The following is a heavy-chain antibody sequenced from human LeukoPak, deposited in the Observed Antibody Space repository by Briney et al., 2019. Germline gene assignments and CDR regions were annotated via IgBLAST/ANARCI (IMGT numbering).Heavy chain of an antibody. CDR3: ARSHTIFGVVFLDY. CDR1: GGTFSSYA. J-gene: IGHJ4*02. D-gene: IGHD3-3*01. Sequence: GASVKVSCKASGGTFSSYAISWVRQPPGQGLEWMGGIIPIFGTANYAQKFQGRVTITTDESTSTAYMELSSLRSEDTAVYYCARSHTIFGVVFLDYWGQGTLVTVSS. CDR2: IIPIFGTA. V-gene: IGHV1-69*05.